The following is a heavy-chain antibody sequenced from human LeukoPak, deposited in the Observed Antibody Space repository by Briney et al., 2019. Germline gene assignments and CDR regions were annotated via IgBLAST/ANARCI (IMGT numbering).Heavy chain of an antibody. Sequence: GASVKVSCKASGYTFTGYYMHRVRQAPGQGLEWMGWINPNSGGTNYAQKFQGRVTMTRDTSISTAYMELSRLRSDDTAVYYCARDSVVVVPAAIPEYFQHWGQGTLVTVSS. D-gene: IGHD2-2*01. CDR3: ARDSVVVVPAAIPEYFQH. CDR2: INPNSGGT. V-gene: IGHV1-2*02. J-gene: IGHJ1*01. CDR1: GYTFTGYY.